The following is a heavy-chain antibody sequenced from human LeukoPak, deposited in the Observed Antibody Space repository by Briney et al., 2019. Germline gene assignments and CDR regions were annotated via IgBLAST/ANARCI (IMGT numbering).Heavy chain of an antibody. V-gene: IGHV4-34*01. Sequence: SETLSLTCAVYGGSLRGYYWRWIRQIPGKGLEWIGEINHSGSTNYNPSLKSRVTISVESVDTSKSHFSLSLSSVTAADTAVYYCARALVGHYVSGRPYSYGMDVWGQGTTVTVS. J-gene: IGHJ6*02. CDR3: ARALVGHYVSGRPYSYGMDV. CDR1: GGSLRGYY. D-gene: IGHD3-10*01. CDR2: INHSGST.